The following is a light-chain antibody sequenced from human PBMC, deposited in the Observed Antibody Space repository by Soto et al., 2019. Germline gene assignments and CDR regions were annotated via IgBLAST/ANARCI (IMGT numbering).Light chain of an antibody. CDR2: DAS. V-gene: IGKV3-11*01. CDR1: QSVSSY. Sequence: EIVLTQSPATLSLSPGERATLSCRASQSVSSYLAWYQQKPGQAPRLLIYDASNRATGIPARFSGSGSGTDFTLTISRLEPEDFAVYYCQQRSTWPQITFGGGNKVEIK. CDR3: QQRSTWPQIT. J-gene: IGKJ4*01.